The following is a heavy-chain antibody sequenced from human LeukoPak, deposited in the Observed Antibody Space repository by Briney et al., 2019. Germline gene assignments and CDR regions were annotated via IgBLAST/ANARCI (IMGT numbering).Heavy chain of an antibody. CDR3: ARQAATYQSYFDY. D-gene: IGHD2-2*01. Sequence: PSETLSLTCTVSGGSISSYYWSWIRQPPGKGLEWIGEINHSGSTNYNPSLKSRVTISVDTSKNQFSLKLSSVTAADTAVYYCARQAATYQSYFDYWGQGTLVTVSS. V-gene: IGHV4-34*01. CDR1: GGSISSYY. J-gene: IGHJ4*02. CDR2: INHSGST.